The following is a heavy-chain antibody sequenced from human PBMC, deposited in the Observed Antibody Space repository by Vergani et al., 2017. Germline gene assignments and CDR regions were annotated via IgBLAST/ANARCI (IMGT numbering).Heavy chain of an antibody. CDR2: IYYSGST. CDR3: ARXIVPPVPDDAFDI. Sequence: QLQLQESGPGLVKPSETLSLTCTVSGGSISSSSYYWGWIRQPPGKGLEWIGSIYYSGSTYYNPSLKSRVTISVDTSKNQFSLKLSSVTAADTAVYYCARXIVPPVPDDAFDIWGQGTMVTVSS. V-gene: IGHV4-39*01. CDR1: GGSISSSSYY. J-gene: IGHJ3*02. D-gene: IGHD2/OR15-2a*01.